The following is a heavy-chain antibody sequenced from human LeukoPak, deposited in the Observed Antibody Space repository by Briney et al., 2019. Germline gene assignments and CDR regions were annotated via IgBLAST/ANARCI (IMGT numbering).Heavy chain of an antibody. CDR3: ARVPTDDILTGYRDDY. V-gene: IGHV1-18*01. D-gene: IGHD3-9*01. Sequence: GASVKVSCKASGYTFTSYGISWVRQAPGQGLEWMRWISAYNGNTNYAQKLQGRVTMTTDTSTSTAYMELRSLRSDDTAVYYCARVPTDDILTGYRDDYWGQGTLVTVSS. CDR2: ISAYNGNT. CDR1: GYTFTSYG. J-gene: IGHJ4*02.